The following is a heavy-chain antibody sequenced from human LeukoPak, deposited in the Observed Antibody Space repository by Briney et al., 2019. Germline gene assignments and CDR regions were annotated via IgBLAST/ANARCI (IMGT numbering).Heavy chain of an antibody. CDR1: GFIFNTYS. CDR2: ISTSSSTI. D-gene: IGHD3-22*01. J-gene: IGHJ4*02. Sequence: GGSLRLSCAASGFIFNTYSMNWVRQAPGRGLEWVSYISTSSSTIYYADSVKGRFTISRDNAKNSLYLQMNSLRADDTAVYYCARVFKGYYYLTDYWGQGTLVTVSS. CDR3: ARVFKGYYYLTDY. V-gene: IGHV3-48*01.